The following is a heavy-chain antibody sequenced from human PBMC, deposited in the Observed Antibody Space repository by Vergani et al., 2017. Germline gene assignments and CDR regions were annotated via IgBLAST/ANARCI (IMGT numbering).Heavy chain of an antibody. CDR1: GFTFSSYA. J-gene: IGHJ2*01. D-gene: IGHD4-17*01. CDR2: ISWNSGSI. V-gene: IGHV3-9*01. Sequence: EVQLLESGGGLVQPGGSLRLSCAASGFTFSSYAMSWFRQAPGKGLEWVLGISWNSGSIDYADSVKGRFTISRDNAKNSLYLQMNRLRTEDTALYYCAKDMRYGYYSNWYFDLWGRGTLVTVSS. CDR3: AKDMRYGYYSNWYFDL.